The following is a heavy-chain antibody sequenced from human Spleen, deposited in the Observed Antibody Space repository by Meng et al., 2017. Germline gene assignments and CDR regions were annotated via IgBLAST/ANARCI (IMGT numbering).Heavy chain of an antibody. CDR3: ARRNYPYYFDY. J-gene: IGHJ4*02. V-gene: IGHV4-39*01. CDR2: MSYFGGTT. CDR1: GVSISSSSYY. Sequence: QVQLQESGPGLVQPSETLALTGIGSGVSISSSSYYWGWIRQPPGKGLEWIGTMSYFGGTTNYNPSLKSRIITSGDTSKNQFSLELSSVTAADTAVYYCARRNYPYYFDYWGQGILVTVSS. D-gene: IGHD5-24*01.